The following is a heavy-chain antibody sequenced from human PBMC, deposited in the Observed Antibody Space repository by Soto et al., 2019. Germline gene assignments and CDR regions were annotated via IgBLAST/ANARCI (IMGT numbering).Heavy chain of an antibody. CDR2: IGTAGDT. CDR1: GFTFSSYD. D-gene: IGHD3-10*01. CDR3: ARGYYGSGSYYGAFDI. J-gene: IGHJ3*02. Sequence: GGSLRLSCAASGFTFSSYDMHWVRQATGKGLEWVSAIGTAGDTYYPGSVKGRFTISRENAKNSLYLQMNSLRAGDTAVYYCARGYYGSGSYYGAFDIWGQGTMVTVSS. V-gene: IGHV3-13*04.